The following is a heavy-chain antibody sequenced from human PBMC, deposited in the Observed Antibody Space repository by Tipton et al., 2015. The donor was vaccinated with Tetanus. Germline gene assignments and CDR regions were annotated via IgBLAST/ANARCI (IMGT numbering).Heavy chain of an antibody. V-gene: IGHV4-34*01. CDR3: ARDVTGSGRVRGSYYYYGMDV. D-gene: IGHD3-10*01. J-gene: IGHJ6*02. CDR1: GGSFSGYY. Sequence: TLSLTCAVYGGSFSGYYWSWIRQPPGKGLEWIGEINHSGSTNYNPSLKSRVTISVDTSKNQFSLKLSSVTAADTAVYYCARDVTGSGRVRGSYYYYGMDVWGQGP. CDR2: INHSGST.